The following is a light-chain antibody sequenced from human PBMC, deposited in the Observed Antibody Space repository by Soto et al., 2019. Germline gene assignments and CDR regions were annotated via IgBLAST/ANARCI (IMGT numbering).Light chain of an antibody. CDR2: DNN. Sequence: QSVLTQPRSVSAAPGQKVTISCSGRSSNIGKNYVSWYQQLPGTAPKLLIYDNNNRPSGIPDRFSGSKSGTSATLGITGLQTGDEADYYCATWDSSLSSGVFGGGTKLTVL. CDR3: ATWDSSLSSGV. CDR1: SSNIGKNY. J-gene: IGLJ2*01. V-gene: IGLV1-51*01.